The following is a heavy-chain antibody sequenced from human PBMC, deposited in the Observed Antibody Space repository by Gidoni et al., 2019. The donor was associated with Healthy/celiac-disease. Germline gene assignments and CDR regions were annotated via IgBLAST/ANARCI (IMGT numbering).Heavy chain of an antibody. CDR1: GGSISSGGYY. J-gene: IGHJ4*02. V-gene: IGHV4-31*03. CDR2: TDYSWST. Sequence: QVLLHESGPGLVKSSQTLCLTCTVTGGSISSGGYYWSWFRQLPGKGLGWVGYTDYSWSTYYNPSLKIRVTISVDTEKNQYSLKLSSKTAADAAVYYCARACSGGSSYSDYWGQGTLVTVSS. CDR3: ARACSGGSSYSDY. D-gene: IGHD2-15*01.